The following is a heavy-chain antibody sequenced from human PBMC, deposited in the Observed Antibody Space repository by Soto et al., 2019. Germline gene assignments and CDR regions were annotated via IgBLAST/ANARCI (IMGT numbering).Heavy chain of an antibody. V-gene: IGHV3-30-3*01. CDR3: ARNLGVRGVIRAPFDP. CDR1: GFVFTSYA. J-gene: IGHJ5*02. CDR2: ISYDGTNK. Sequence: GGSLRLSCAASGFVFTSYAMHWVRQAPGKGLEWVAVISYDGTNKYYADSVKGRFTISRDNSKNTLYLQMNSLRAEDTAVYYCARNLGVRGVIRAPFDPWGQGTLVTVSS. D-gene: IGHD3-10*01.